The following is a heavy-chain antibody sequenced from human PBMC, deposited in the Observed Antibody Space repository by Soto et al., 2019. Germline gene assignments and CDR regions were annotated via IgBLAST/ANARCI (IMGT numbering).Heavy chain of an antibody. CDR3: AAELGNTGYDGHDY. D-gene: IGHD5-12*01. V-gene: IGHV3-30*04. J-gene: IGHJ4*02. Sequence: QVQLVESGGGVVQPGRSLRLSCAASGLTFSRYAMHWVRQAPGKGLEWVAVIIYDGSNKHYADSVQGRFTISRDNSKNTLYLQMXSXXAXDTAVYYCAAELGNTGYDGHDYWGQGTLVTVSS. CDR2: IIYDGSNK. CDR1: GLTFSRYA.